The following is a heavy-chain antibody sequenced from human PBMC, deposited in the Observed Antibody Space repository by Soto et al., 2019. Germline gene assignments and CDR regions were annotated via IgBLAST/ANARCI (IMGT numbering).Heavy chain of an antibody. CDR2: IIPIFGTA. CDR1: GGTFSSYA. D-gene: IGHD2-2*01. Sequence: GASVKVSCKASGGTFSSYAISWVRQAPGQGLEWMGGIIPIFGTANYAQKFQGRVTITADESTSTAYMELSSLRSEDTAVCYCASRGIVDCSSTSCYYYYGMDVWGQGTTVTVSS. CDR3: ASRGIVDCSSTSCYYYYGMDV. J-gene: IGHJ6*02. V-gene: IGHV1-69*13.